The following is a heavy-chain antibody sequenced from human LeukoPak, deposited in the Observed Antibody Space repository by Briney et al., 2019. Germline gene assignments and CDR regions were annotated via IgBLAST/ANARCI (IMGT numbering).Heavy chain of an antibody. CDR1: GFTFSSYA. CDR2: ITGGGDTT. J-gene: IGHJ4*02. V-gene: IGHV3-23*01. D-gene: IGHD3-9*01. Sequence: GGSLRLSCAASGFTFSSYAMTWVRQAPGKGLEWVSAITGGGDTTYYADSVKGRFTISRDNSKNTLYLQMNNLRAEDTAIYYCAKAANYDILTGYYLDYWGQGTLVTVPS. CDR3: AKAANYDILTGYYLDY.